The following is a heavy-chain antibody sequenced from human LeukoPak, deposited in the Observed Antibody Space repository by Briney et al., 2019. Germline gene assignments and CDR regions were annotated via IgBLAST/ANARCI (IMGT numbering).Heavy chain of an antibody. D-gene: IGHD5-18*01. V-gene: IGHV3-30*18. CDR2: ISYDGSNK. Sequence: GRSLRLSGAASGFTFSSYGMPGVRKAPDKGLDWVAVISYDGSNKYYADSVKGRFTISRDNCKNTLYLQMNSLRAEDTAVYYCAKDRGYSYGRTNHDAFDIWGQGTMVTVSS. CDR3: AKDRGYSYGRTNHDAFDI. J-gene: IGHJ3*02. CDR1: GFTFSSYG.